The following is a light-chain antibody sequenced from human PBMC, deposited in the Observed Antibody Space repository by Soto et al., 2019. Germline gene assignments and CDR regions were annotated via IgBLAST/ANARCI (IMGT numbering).Light chain of an antibody. CDR1: SSDVGSYDY. V-gene: IGLV2-14*01. CDR2: EVS. CDR3: ISSTGRSTSYV. J-gene: IGLJ1*01. Sequence: QSALTQPASVSGSPGQSITISCSGTSSDVGSYDYVAWYQQFPGKTPKLMIYEVSNLPSGVSSRFSGSKSGNTASLTISGLQAEDEADYYCISSTGRSTSYVFGRGTKVTVL.